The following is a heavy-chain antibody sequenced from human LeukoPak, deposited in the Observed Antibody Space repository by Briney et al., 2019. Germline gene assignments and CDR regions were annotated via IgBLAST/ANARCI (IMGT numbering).Heavy chain of an antibody. Sequence: ASVKVSCKASGGTFSSYAISWVRQAPGQGLEWMGGIIPIFGTANYAQKFQGRVTITTDESTSTAYMELSSLRSEDTAVYYCARDGAGQLWSSHYWGQGTLVTVSS. V-gene: IGHV1-69*05. J-gene: IGHJ4*02. CDR2: IIPIFGTA. CDR3: ARDGAGQLWSSHY. D-gene: IGHD5-18*01. CDR1: GGTFSSYA.